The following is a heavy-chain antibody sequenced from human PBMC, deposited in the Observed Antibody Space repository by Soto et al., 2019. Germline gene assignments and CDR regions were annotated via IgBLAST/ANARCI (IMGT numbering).Heavy chain of an antibody. CDR2: IIPIFGTA. D-gene: IGHD6-13*01. CDR3: ARADIAAAAVGYYGMDV. CDR1: GGTFSSYA. Sequence: SVKVSCKASGGTFSSYAISWVRQAPGQGLEWMGGIIPIFGTANYAQKFQGRVTITADESTSTAYMELSSLRSEDTAVYYCARADIAAAAVGYYGMDVWGQGTTVTVSS. J-gene: IGHJ6*02. V-gene: IGHV1-69*13.